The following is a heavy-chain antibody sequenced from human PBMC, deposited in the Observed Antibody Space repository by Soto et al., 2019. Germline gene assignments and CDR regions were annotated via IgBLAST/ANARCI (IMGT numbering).Heavy chain of an antibody. Sequence: SETLSLTCAVSGGSISSGGYSWSWIRQPPGKGLECIGYIYHSGSTYYNPSRKSRVTISVDTSKNQFSLKLSSVTAADTAVYYCARRRDAYTFFDYWGQGTLVTVSS. J-gene: IGHJ4*02. D-gene: IGHD2-2*01. CDR3: ARRRDAYTFFDY. V-gene: IGHV4-30-2*01. CDR1: GGSISSGGYS. CDR2: IYHSGST.